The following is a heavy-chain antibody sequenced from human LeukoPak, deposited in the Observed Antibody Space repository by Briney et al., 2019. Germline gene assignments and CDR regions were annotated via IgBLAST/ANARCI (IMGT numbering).Heavy chain of an antibody. CDR1: GFTFSTYG. J-gene: IGHJ4*02. V-gene: IGHV3-30*18. CDR3: AKDKYYYGSGSDFDY. CDR2: ISYDGSDK. Sequence: GGSLRLSCAASGFTFSTYGMHWVRQAPGKGLAWVALISYDGSDKYYADSVKGRFTISRDNSKNTLYLQMNSLRAEDTAVYYCAKDKYYYGSGSDFDYWGQRTLVTVSS. D-gene: IGHD3-10*01.